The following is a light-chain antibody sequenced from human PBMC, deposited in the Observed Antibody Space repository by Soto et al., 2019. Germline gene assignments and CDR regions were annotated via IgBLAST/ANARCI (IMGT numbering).Light chain of an antibody. CDR1: RSVGTF. V-gene: IGKV3-11*01. J-gene: IGKJ4*01. CDR2: GAS. CDR3: QQRNNWVT. Sequence: EIVLTQSPGTLSLSPGERATLSCRASRSVGTFLAWYQQKPGQAPRLLIYGASSRATVIPDRFSGSGSGTDFILTISSLEPEDCAVYYCQQRNNWVTFGGGTKLEIK.